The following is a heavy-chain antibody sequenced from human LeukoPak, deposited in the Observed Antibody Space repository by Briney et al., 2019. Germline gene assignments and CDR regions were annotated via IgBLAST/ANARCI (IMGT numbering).Heavy chain of an antibody. V-gene: IGHV4-34*01. J-gene: IGHJ4*02. CDR1: GGSFSDYL. CDR2: ITHSGST. Sequence: PSETLSLTCAVYGGSFSDYLWTWIRQTPGKGLGWIGDITHSGSTNYNPSLKSRVTISVDTSKNQFSLKLTSVTAADTAVYYCARGAPGYWGQGTLVTVSS. CDR3: ARGAPGY.